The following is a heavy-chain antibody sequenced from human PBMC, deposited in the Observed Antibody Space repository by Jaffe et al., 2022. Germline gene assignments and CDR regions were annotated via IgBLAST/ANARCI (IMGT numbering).Heavy chain of an antibody. V-gene: IGHV1-69*05. J-gene: IGHJ3*02. CDR2: IIPIFGTA. D-gene: IGHD6-19*01. CDR3: ASGSHRQWLVGRSGAFDI. Sequence: QVQLVQSGAEVKKPGSSVKVSCKASGGTFSSYAISWVRQAPGQGLEWMGGIIPIFGTANYAQKFQGRVTITTDESTSTAYMELSSLRSEDTAVYYCASGSHRQWLVGRSGAFDIWGQGTMVTVSS. CDR1: GGTFSSYA.